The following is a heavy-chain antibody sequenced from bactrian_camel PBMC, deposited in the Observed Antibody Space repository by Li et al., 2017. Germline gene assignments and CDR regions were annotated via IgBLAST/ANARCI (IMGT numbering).Heavy chain of an antibody. CDR3: VRDLVSGGDYRDAGLGQYNY. CDR1: GYIYSSNC. D-gene: IGHD2*01. V-gene: IGHV3S40*01. J-gene: IGHJ4*01. Sequence: VQLVESGGSSVQAGGSLRLSCKASGYIYSSNCEGWFRQAPGKGLEWVSTIGRGDAASYSPDSVKGRFTVSRDDAKNTVYLQLNSLETEDTAMYYCVRDLVSGGDYRDAGLGQYNYWGQGTQVTVS. CDR2: IGRGDAAS.